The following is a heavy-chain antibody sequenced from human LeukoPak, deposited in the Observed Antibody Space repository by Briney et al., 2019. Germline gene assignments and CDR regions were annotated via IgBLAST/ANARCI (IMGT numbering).Heavy chain of an antibody. CDR1: GGSISSGGYY. CDR3: ARDLSVDYYDSSGYSWGY. D-gene: IGHD3-22*01. CDR2: IYHSGST. V-gene: IGHV4-30-2*01. Sequence: SETLSLTCTVSGGSISSGGYYWSWIRQPPGKGLEWIGYIYHSGSTYYNPSLKSRVTISVDRSKNQFSLKLSSVTAADTAVYYCARDLSVDYYDSSGYSWGYWGQGTLVTVSS. J-gene: IGHJ4*02.